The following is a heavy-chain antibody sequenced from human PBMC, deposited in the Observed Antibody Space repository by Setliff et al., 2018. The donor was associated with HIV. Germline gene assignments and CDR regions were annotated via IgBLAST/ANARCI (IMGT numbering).Heavy chain of an antibody. D-gene: IGHD1-26*01. CDR1: GGSISSHY. CDR3: AKTSVGATGLYAFDI. J-gene: IGHJ3*02. Sequence: PSETLSLTCSVSGGSISSHYWSWIRQPAGKGLEWIGHIYTSGSTNYNPSLKSRVTISVDTSKNQVSLKVSSVTAADTAVYYCAKTSVGATGLYAFDIWGQGTMVTVSS. V-gene: IGHV4-4*07. CDR2: IYTSGST.